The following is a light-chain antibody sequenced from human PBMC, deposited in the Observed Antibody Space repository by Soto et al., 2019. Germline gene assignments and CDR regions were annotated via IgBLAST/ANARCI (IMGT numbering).Light chain of an antibody. Sequence: EIVLTQSPGTLSLSPGERATLSCRASQSVSSSFLAWYQQKPGQAPRLLIYGASSRATGIPDRFSGSGSGTDFTLTISSLEPEDFAVYYCQQYGSSPPWTFGQGTMVEIK. V-gene: IGKV3-20*01. CDR3: QQYGSSPPWT. CDR2: GAS. CDR1: QSVSSSF. J-gene: IGKJ1*01.